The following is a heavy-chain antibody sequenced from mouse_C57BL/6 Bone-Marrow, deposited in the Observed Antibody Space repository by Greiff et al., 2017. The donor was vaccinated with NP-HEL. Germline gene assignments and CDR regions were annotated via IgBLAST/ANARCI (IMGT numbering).Heavy chain of an antibody. J-gene: IGHJ3*01. V-gene: IGHV5-17*01. CDR3: ARGGSSGYVSFAY. CDR2: ISSGSSTI. D-gene: IGHD3-2*02. Sequence: DVKLVESGGGLVKPGGSLKLSCAASGFTFSDYGMHWVRQAPEKGLEWVAYISSGSSTIYYADTVKGRFTISRDNAKNTLFLQMTSLRSEDTAMYYCARGGSSGYVSFAYWGQGTLVTVSA. CDR1: GFTFSDYG.